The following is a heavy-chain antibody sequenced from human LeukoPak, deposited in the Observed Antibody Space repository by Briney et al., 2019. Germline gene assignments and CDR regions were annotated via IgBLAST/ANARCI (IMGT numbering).Heavy chain of an antibody. CDR2: TYYRSKWFI. J-gene: IGHJ4*02. CDR3: ARKSGGPFDS. CDR1: GDSVSSNSAA. Sequence: SQTLSLTCAISGDSVSSNSAAWNWIRQSPSRGLEWLGRTYYRSKWFIDYALSVKSRIAITSDTSKNQFSLQLNSVTPEDTAVYYCARKSGGPFDSWGQGTLVTVSS. V-gene: IGHV6-1*01.